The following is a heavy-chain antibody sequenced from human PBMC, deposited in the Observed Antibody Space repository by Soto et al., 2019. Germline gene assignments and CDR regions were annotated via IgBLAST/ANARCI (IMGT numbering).Heavy chain of an antibody. CDR2: TWFDGSNE. Sequence: QVQLVESGGGVVRPGASLRLSCVASGFTFSGFGMNWVRQAPGKGLEWVAITWFDGSNEFYADSVKGRFTISRDNSKNTVYLQMNNLRADDTAIYYCARDGEFHDSSGKFDYWGQGTLVTVSS. D-gene: IGHD3-22*01. J-gene: IGHJ4*02. CDR1: GFTFSGFG. V-gene: IGHV3-33*01. CDR3: ARDGEFHDSSGKFDY.